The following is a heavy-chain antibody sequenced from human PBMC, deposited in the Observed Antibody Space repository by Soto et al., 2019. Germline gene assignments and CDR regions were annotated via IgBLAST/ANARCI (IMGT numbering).Heavy chain of an antibody. CDR1: GGSISSGGYY. J-gene: IGHJ4*02. V-gene: IGHV4-31*03. CDR3: ARDLRITMVRGVFDY. D-gene: IGHD3-10*01. Sequence: SETLSLTCTVSGGSISSGGYYWSWIRQHPGKGLEWIGYIYYSGSTYYNPSLKSRVTISVDTSKNQFSLKLSSVTAADTAVYYCARDLRITMVRGVFDYWGQGTLVTSPQ. CDR2: IYYSGST.